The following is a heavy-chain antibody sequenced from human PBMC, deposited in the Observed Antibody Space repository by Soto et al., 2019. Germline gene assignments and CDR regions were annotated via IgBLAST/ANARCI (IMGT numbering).Heavy chain of an antibody. CDR2: ISYDGSNK. V-gene: IGHV3-30-3*01. D-gene: IGHD3-22*01. J-gene: IGHJ5*02. Sequence: GGSLRLSCAASGFTFSSYAMHWVRQAPGKGLEWVAVISYDGSNKYYADSVKGRFTISRDNSKNTLYLQMNSLRAEDTAVYYCARAGYYYDSSGYRNFRWFDPWGQGTLVTVPQ. CDR3: ARAGYYYDSSGYRNFRWFDP. CDR1: GFTFSSYA.